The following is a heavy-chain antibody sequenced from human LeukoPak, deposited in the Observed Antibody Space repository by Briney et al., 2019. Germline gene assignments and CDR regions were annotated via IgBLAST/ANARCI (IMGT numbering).Heavy chain of an antibody. J-gene: IGHJ4*02. Sequence: ASVKVSCKASGYTFTSYDINWVRQATGQGLEWMGWMNPNSGGTNYAQKFQGRVTMTRDTSISTAYMELSRLRSDDTAVYYCARGGATYYYDSSGYYYLDYWGQGTLVTVSS. D-gene: IGHD3-22*01. V-gene: IGHV1-2*02. CDR3: ARGGATYYYDSSGYYYLDY. CDR1: GYTFTSYD. CDR2: MNPNSGGT.